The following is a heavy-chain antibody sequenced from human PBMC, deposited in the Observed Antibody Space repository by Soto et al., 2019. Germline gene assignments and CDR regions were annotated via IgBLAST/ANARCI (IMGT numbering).Heavy chain of an antibody. CDR3: ARADIVATIGKEWYYAMDV. D-gene: IGHD5-12*01. V-gene: IGHV1-69*13. CDR2: IIPIFGTA. J-gene: IGHJ6*02. CDR1: GGTFSSYA. Sequence: QVQLVQSGAEVKKAGSSVKVSCKASGGTFSSYAISWVRQAPGQGLEWMGGIIPIFGTANYAQKFQGRVTITADESTSTAYMELGRLRSDDTAVYYCARADIVATIGKEWYYAMDVWGQGTTVTVSS.